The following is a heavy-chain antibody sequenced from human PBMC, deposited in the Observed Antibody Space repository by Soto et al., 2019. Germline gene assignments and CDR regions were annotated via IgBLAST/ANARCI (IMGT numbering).Heavy chain of an antibody. CDR2: IYYSGST. J-gene: IGHJ4*02. CDR1: GGSISSYY. V-gene: IGHV4-59*01. D-gene: IGHD6-19*01. CDR3: ARAYGSDWYPLPYYFDY. Sequence: SETLSLTCTVSGGSISSYYWSWIRQPPGKGLEWIGYIYYSGSTNYNPSLKSRVTISVDTSKNQFSLKLSSVTAADTAVYYCARAYGSDWYPLPYYFDYWGQGTLVTVSS.